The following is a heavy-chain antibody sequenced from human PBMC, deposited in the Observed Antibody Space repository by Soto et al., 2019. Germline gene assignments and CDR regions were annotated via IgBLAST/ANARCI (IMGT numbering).Heavy chain of an antibody. CDR2: IKSKTDGGTT. J-gene: IGHJ3*02. Sequence: EVQLVESGGGLVKPGGSLRLPCAASGFTFSNAWMSWGRQAPGKGLEWVGRIKSKTDGGTTDYAAPVKGRFTISRDDSKNTLYLQMNSLKTEDTAVYYCTSMVRGVTVIWGQGTMVTVSS. CDR3: TSMVRGVTVI. V-gene: IGHV3-15*01. CDR1: GFTFSNAW. D-gene: IGHD3-10*01.